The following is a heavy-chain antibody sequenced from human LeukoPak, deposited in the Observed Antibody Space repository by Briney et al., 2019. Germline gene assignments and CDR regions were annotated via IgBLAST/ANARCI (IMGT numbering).Heavy chain of an antibody. V-gene: IGHV3-48*03. CDR3: ARATSYDILTGLNYYYYYMDV. CDR1: GFTFSSYE. Sequence: PGGSLSLSFAASGFTFSSYEMNWVRPAPGKGLEWVSYISSSGSTIYYADSVKGRFTISRDNAKNSLYLQMNSLRAEDTAVYYCARATSYDILTGLNYYYYYMDVWGKGTTVTISS. CDR2: ISSSGSTI. D-gene: IGHD3-9*01. J-gene: IGHJ6*03.